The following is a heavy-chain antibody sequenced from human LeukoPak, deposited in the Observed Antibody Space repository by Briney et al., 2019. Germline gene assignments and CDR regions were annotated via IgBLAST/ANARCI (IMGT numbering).Heavy chain of an antibody. CDR1: GFTFSSYW. J-gene: IGHJ4*02. CDR3: GRDQLYCTGGYCYFDS. Sequence: GGSLRLSCVASGFTFSSYWMHWVRQAPGKGLVWVSRINGDGRSISYADSVKGRFTISRDNAKNTLYLQMNSLRAEDTALYYCGRDQLYCTGGYCYFDSWGQGTLVTVSS. V-gene: IGHV3-74*01. D-gene: IGHD2-8*02. CDR2: INGDGRSI.